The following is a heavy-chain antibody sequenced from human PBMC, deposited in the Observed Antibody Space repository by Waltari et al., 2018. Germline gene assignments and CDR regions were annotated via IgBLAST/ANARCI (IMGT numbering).Heavy chain of an antibody. D-gene: IGHD2-15*01. V-gene: IGHV3-30*01. Sequence: QVQLVESGGGVVRLGRSWGLSGAPPAFTYGPSIFHWVRQAPGKGLEWVAAMSYDGFSKYYADSVKGRFSIGRDDSQNTVYLQANSLTTEDTAVYYCGREGGTSGYSGYLDTWGQGTLVTVSS. CDR3: GREGGTSGYSGYLDT. J-gene: IGHJ4*02. CDR1: AFTYGPSI. CDR2: MSYDGFSK.